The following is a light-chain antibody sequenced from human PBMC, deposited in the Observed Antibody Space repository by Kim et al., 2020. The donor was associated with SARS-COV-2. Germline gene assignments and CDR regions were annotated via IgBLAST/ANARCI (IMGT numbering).Light chain of an antibody. CDR1: QGFSSR. J-gene: IGKJ2*03. CDR2: DAS. CDR3: QHSYTFPFS. V-gene: IGKV1-12*01. Sequence: DIQMTQSPSSVSASVGDRVTVTCRASQGFSSRLAWYHQKPGQAPKLLIYDASSLQSGVPSRFSGTGSGTDFTLTITSLQPEDFATYYCQHSYTFPFSFGQGTKLEI.